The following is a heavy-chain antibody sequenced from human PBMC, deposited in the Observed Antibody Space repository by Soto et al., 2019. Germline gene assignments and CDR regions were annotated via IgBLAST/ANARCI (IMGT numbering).Heavy chain of an antibody. D-gene: IGHD3-3*01. CDR3: ARENGVSIRGGITIFGVVIGWFDP. V-gene: IGHV3-7*03. J-gene: IGHJ5*02. CDR1: GFTFSSYW. CDR2: IKQDGSEK. Sequence: GGSLRLSCAASGFTFSSYWMSWVRQAPGKGLEWVANIKQDGSEKYYVDSVKGRFTISRDNAKNSLYLQMNSLRAEDTAVYYCARENGVSIRGGITIFGVVIGWFDPWGQGTLVTVSS.